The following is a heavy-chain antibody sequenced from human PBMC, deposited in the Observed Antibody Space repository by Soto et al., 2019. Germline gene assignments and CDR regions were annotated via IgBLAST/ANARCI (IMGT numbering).Heavy chain of an antibody. D-gene: IGHD4-17*01. CDR1: GVPIISYY. J-gene: IGHJ4*02. CDR2: IYYSGST. CDR3: ARLYGDYVPN. Sequence: LSLTCTGSGVPIISYYWSWIRQPPGKGLEWIGYIYYSGSTNYNPSLKSRVTISVDTSKNQFSLKLSSVTAADTAVYYCARLYGDYVPNWGQGTLVTVSS. V-gene: IGHV4-59*01.